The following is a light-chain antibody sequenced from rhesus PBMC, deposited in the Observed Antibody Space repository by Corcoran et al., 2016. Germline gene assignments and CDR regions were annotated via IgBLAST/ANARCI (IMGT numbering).Light chain of an antibody. Sequence: QSVLTQPPSVSGAPGQRVAISCTGSASNIGAGYGVQWYHQLPGTAPKLLIYENNKRPSGVSDRFSGSQSGPSASLTLTGLQSEDVADYYCQSYDTSLSAHVFGGGTKLTVL. J-gene: IGLJ6*01. V-gene: IGLV1S2*01. CDR2: ENN. CDR3: QSYDTSLSAHV. CDR1: ASNIGAGYG.